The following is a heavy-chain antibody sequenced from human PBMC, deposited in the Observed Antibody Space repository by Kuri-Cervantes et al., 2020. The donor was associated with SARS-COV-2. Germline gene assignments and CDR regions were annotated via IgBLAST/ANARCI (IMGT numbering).Heavy chain of an antibody. CDR3: ARVGFYSYYGMDV. V-gene: IGHV3-72*01. D-gene: IGHD2-15*01. CDR2: TRNKVNSYTT. CDR1: GFTFSDHY. J-gene: IGHJ6*02. Sequence: GGSLRLSCAASGFTFSDHYMDWVRQAPGKGLEWVGRTRNKVNSYTTEYAASVKGRFTISRDDSKNSRYLQMNNLKTDDTAVYYCARVGFYSYYGMDVWGQGTTVTVSS.